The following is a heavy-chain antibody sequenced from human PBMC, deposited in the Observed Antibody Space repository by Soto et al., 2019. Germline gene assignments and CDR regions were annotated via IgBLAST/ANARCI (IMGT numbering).Heavy chain of an antibody. Sequence: PGGSLKISCNASGYSFSTYWIGWVRQKPWKGLDWMGVVYPGDSYIRYSPSFQGHVTISADKSISTAYLQWSSLRASDPAIYYCARHVNSRTSMDDYYAVDVWGLGTTVTVSS. CDR1: GYSFSTYW. D-gene: IGHD3-10*01. CDR3: ARHVNSRTSMDDYYAVDV. V-gene: IGHV5-51*01. J-gene: IGHJ6*02. CDR2: VYPGDSYI.